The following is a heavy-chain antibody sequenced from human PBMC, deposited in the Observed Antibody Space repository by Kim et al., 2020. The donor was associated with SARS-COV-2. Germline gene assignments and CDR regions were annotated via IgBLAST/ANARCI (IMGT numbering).Heavy chain of an antibody. J-gene: IGHJ4*02. Sequence: GGSLRLSCAASGFTFDDYAMHWVRQAPGKGLEWVSGISWNSGSIGYADSVKGRFTISRDNAKNSLYLQMNSLRAEDTALYYCAKGSSGSYQRLGYLGYWGQGTLVTVSS. V-gene: IGHV3-9*01. D-gene: IGHD1-26*01. CDR1: GFTFDDYA. CDR2: ISWNSGSI. CDR3: AKGSSGSYQRLGYLGY.